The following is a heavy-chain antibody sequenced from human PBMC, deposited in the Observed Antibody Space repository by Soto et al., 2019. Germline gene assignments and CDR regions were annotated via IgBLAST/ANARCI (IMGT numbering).Heavy chain of an antibody. V-gene: IGHV3-74*01. Sequence: GGSLRLSCAASGFTSSSYWMHWVRQAPGKGLVWVSRLNSDGRSTSYAGSVKGRFTISRDNAKNTLYLQMNSLRVEDTAVYYCARESSNWYFDYWGQGTLVTVSS. J-gene: IGHJ4*02. CDR3: ARESSNWYFDY. CDR1: GFTSSSYW. CDR2: LNSDGRST. D-gene: IGHD6-13*01.